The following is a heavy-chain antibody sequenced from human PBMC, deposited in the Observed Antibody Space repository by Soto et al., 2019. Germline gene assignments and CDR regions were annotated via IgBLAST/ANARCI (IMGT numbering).Heavy chain of an antibody. J-gene: IGHJ4*02. D-gene: IGHD3-16*01. CDR3: ARDFGVYYFDY. Sequence: PSETLSLTCTVSGGSVSSGTHHWSWIRLPPGKGLEWIGYIYYSGSTHYNPSLKSRVTISVDTSKNQFSLKLSSVTAADTAVYYCARDFGVYYFDYWGQGTLVTVSS. CDR2: IYYSGST. V-gene: IGHV4-61*01. CDR1: GGSVSSGTHH.